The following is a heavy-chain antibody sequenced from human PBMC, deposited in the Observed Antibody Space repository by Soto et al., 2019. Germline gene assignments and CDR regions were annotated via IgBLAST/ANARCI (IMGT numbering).Heavy chain of an antibody. CDR2: ISYDGSNK. CDR1: GLTFSSYG. D-gene: IGHD3-22*01. Sequence: GGSLRLSCAASGLTFSSYGMHWVRQAPGKGPEWVAAISYDGSNKNYADTVKGRFTISRDNSKNTVYLQMNSLRAEDTAVYYCAKDTYYHDSSGYYIFDYWGQGTLVTVSS. V-gene: IGHV3-30*18. CDR3: AKDTYYHDSSGYYIFDY. J-gene: IGHJ4*02.